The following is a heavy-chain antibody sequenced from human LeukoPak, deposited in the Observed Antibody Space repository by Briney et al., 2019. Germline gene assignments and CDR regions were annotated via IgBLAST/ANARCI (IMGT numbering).Heavy chain of an antibody. V-gene: IGHV3-30*03. D-gene: IGHD6-13*01. CDR2: ISYDGSNK. Sequence: GGSLRLSCAASGFTLSSYGMHWVRQAPGKGLEWVAVISYDGSNKYYADSVKGRFTISRDNSKNTLYLQMNSLRAEDTAVYYCVRQQRPDFFYDYWGQGTLVTVSS. J-gene: IGHJ4*02. CDR3: VRQQRPDFFYDY. CDR1: GFTLSSYG.